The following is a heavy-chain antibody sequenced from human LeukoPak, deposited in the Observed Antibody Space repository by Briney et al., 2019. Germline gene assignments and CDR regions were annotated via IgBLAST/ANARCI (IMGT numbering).Heavy chain of an antibody. V-gene: IGHV3-49*04. CDR2: IRCKAYGGTT. CDR1: GFTFGDYA. Sequence: GGSLRLSCTASGFTFGDYAMSWVRQAPGKGLEWVGFIRCKAYGGTTEYAASVKGRFTISRDDSKSIAYLQMNSLKTEDTAVYYCTRELNWNDFDYWGQGTLVTVSS. CDR3: TRELNWNDFDY. J-gene: IGHJ4*02. D-gene: IGHD1-1*01.